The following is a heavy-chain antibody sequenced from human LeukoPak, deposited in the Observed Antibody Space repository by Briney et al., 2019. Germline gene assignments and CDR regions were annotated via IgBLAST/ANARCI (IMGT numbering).Heavy chain of an antibody. CDR2: IHYSGST. D-gene: IGHD3-9*01. J-gene: IGHJ5*02. CDR3: AAIRYFDWLLGNNWFDP. V-gene: IGHV4-38-2*01. CDR1: GYSISSAFY. Sequence: SETLSLTCAVSGYSISSAFYWGWIRQPPGKGLEWIGTIHYSGSTSYNPSLKSRVTISVDTSKNQFSLKLRSVTATDTAVYYCAAIRYFDWLLGNNWFDPWGQGTLVTVSS.